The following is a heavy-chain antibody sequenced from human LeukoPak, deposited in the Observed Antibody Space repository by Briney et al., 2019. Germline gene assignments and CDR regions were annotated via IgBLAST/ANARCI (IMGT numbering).Heavy chain of an antibody. CDR2: LSSSSSSFI. Sequence: PGGSLRLSCAASEFTFSTYHMHWVRQAPGKGLEWVSSLSSSSSSFIYYADSVKGRFTISRDNAKNSLYLQMNSLRAEDMAVYYCARGTYWSPLDFDYWGQGTLVTVSS. V-gene: IGHV3-21*01. D-gene: IGHD1-1*01. J-gene: IGHJ4*02. CDR3: ARGTYWSPLDFDY. CDR1: EFTFSTYH.